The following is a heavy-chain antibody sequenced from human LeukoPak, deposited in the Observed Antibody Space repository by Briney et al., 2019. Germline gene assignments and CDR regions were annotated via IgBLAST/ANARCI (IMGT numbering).Heavy chain of an antibody. CDR2: IYTSGST. D-gene: IGHD3-10*01. CDR1: GGPISSYY. V-gene: IGHV4-4*07. Sequence: PSETLSLTCTVSGGPISSYYWSWIRQPAGKGLEWIGRIYTSGSTNYNPSLKSRVTMSVDTFKNQFSLKLSSVTAADTAVYYCARDWRNGSGSSLFDYWGQGTLVTVSS. CDR3: ARDWRNGSGSSLFDY. J-gene: IGHJ4*02.